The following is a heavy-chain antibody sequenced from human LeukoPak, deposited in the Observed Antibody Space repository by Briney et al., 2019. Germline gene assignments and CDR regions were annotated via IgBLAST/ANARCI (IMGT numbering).Heavy chain of an antibody. Sequence: PSETLSLTCAVYGGSFSGFHWNWIRQPPGKGLEWIGDINHSGSTHYNPSLTSRVTISVDTSKNQFSLKLSSVTAADTAVYYCARFTPQGYGWGGYNRFDPWGQGTLVTVSS. CDR2: INHSGST. V-gene: IGHV4-34*01. J-gene: IGHJ5*02. D-gene: IGHD3-16*01. CDR3: ARFTPQGYGWGGYNRFDP. CDR1: GGSFSGFH.